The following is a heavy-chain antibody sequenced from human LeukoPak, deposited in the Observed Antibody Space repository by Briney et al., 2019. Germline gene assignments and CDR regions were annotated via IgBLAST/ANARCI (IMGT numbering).Heavy chain of an antibody. D-gene: IGHD2-15*01. Sequence: GGSLRLSCAASGFTFDDYGMSWVRQAPGKGLEWVSGIGWDSGRIGYADSVKGRFTTSRDNAKSSLYLQMNSLRVEDTALYYCIKDILPGGLDHWGQGTLVIVSS. CDR1: GFTFDDYG. V-gene: IGHV3-9*01. CDR3: IKDILPGGLDH. CDR2: IGWDSGRI. J-gene: IGHJ4*02.